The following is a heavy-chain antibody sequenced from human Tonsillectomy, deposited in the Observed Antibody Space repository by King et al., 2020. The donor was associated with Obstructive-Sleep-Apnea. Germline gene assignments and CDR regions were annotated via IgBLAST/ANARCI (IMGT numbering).Heavy chain of an antibody. V-gene: IGHV4-59*08. CDR2: IYYSVIT. D-gene: IGHD1-1*01. J-gene: IGHJ4*02. Sequence: QVQLQESGPGLVRPSETLSLTCTVPGGSITNYYWGWIRQPPGKGLEWIGDIYYSVITDYNPALRGRVTISVDTSKNQLSLRVTSVTAADTAEYFCARWNEGFDYWGQGTLVTVSS. CDR3: ARWNEGFDY. CDR1: GGSITNYY.